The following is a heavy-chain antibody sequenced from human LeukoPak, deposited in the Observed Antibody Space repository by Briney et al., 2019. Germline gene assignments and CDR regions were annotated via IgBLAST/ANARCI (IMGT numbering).Heavy chain of an antibody. CDR3: AREAAVAGTY. V-gene: IGHV4-38-2*02. J-gene: IGHJ4*02. Sequence: KPSETLSLTCTVSGYSISSGYYWGWIRQPPGKGLEWIGSIYHSGSTYYNPSLKGRVTISVDTSKNQFSLKLSSVTAADTAVYYCAREAAVAGTYWGQGTLVTVSS. CDR1: GYSISSGYY. D-gene: IGHD6-19*01. CDR2: IYHSGST.